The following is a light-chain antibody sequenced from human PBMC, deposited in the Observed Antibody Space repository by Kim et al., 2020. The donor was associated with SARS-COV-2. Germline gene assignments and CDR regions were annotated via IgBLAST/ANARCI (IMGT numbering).Light chain of an antibody. V-gene: IGLV3-1*01. CDR3: QAWDSSTGVV. J-gene: IGLJ2*01. CDR1: KLGDKY. Sequence: SYELTQPPSVSVSPGQTASITCSGDKLGDKYACWYQQKPGQSPVLVIYQDNKRPSGIPERFSGSNSGNTATLTISGTQAMDEADYYCQAWDSSTGVVFGG. CDR2: QDN.